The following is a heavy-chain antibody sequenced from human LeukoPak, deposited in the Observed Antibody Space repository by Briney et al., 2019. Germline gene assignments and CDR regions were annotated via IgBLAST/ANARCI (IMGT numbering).Heavy chain of an antibody. Sequence: ASVKGSCKASGYTFTSYAMNWVRQAPGQGLEWMGWINTNTGNPTYAQGFTGRFVFSLDTSVSTAYLQISSLKAEDTAVYYCARDDYYDSSGLEIWFGPWGQGTLVTVSS. CDR3: ARDDYYDSSGLEIWFGP. D-gene: IGHD3-22*01. V-gene: IGHV7-4-1*02. J-gene: IGHJ5*02. CDR2: INTNTGNP. CDR1: GYTFTSYA.